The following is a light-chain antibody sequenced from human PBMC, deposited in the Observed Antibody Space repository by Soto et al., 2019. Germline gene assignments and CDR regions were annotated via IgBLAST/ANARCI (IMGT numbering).Light chain of an antibody. V-gene: IGLV1-51*01. Sequence: SVLTQPPSVSAAPGQTVTVSCSGSSSNIGGNSVSWYQQLPGTAPKLLIYDDNKRPSGIPDRFSGSKSGTSATLGITGFQTGDEADYYCGSWDSSLSAYVFGTGTKVTVL. J-gene: IGLJ1*01. CDR3: GSWDSSLSAYV. CDR1: SSNIGGNS. CDR2: DDN.